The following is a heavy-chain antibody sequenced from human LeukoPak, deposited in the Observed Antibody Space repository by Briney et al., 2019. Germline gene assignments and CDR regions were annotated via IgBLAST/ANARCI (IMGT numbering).Heavy chain of an antibody. D-gene: IGHD3-10*01. CDR1: GGSISSYY. CDR3: ARVSPLLWFGETPAVFDY. Sequence: PSETLSLTCTVSGGSISSYYWSWIRQPPGKGLEWIGYIYYSGSTNYNPSLKSRVTISVDTSKNQFSLKLSSVTAADTAVYYCARVSPLLWFGETPAVFDYWGQGTLVTVSS. V-gene: IGHV4-59*01. CDR2: IYYSGST. J-gene: IGHJ4*02.